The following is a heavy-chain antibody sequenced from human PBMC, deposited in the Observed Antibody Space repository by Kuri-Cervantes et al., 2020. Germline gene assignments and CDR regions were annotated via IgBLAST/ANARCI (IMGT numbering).Heavy chain of an antibody. Sequence: LSLTCAASGFTFSSYSMNWVRQAPGKGLEWVSYISSSSSTIYYADSVKGRFTISRDNAKNSLYLQMNSLRAEDTAVYYCARERLGKSRWYFDLWGRGTLVTVSS. J-gene: IGHJ2*01. D-gene: IGHD7-27*01. CDR1: GFTFSSYS. V-gene: IGHV3-48*04. CDR2: ISSSSSTI. CDR3: ARERLGKSRWYFDL.